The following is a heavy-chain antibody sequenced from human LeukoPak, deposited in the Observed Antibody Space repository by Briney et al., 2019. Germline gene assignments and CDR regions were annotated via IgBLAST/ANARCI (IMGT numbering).Heavy chain of an antibody. Sequence: GGSLRLSCAASGFTFSTYAMTWVRQAPGEGLEWVSGISGSGGSTYYTDSVKGRFTISRDNSKNTLHLQMSSLRAEDTALYYCVKDRCDRTTCPEVWGQGTLVTVSS. J-gene: IGHJ4*02. CDR1: GFTFSTYA. CDR2: ISGSGGST. V-gene: IGHV3-23*01. CDR3: VKDRCDRTTCPEV. D-gene: IGHD2-2*01.